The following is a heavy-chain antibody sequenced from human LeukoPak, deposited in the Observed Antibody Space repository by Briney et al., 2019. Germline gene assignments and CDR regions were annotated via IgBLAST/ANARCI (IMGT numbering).Heavy chain of an antibody. CDR3: ARVDWNYRFDY. CDR2: IYYSGST. D-gene: IGHD1-7*01. V-gene: IGHV4-30-4*07. Sequence: SETLSLTCAVSGGSISSGGYSWSWIRQPPGKGLEWIGYIYYSGSTYYNPSLKSRVTISVDTSKNQFSLKLSSVTAADTAVYYCARVDWNYRFDYWDQGTLVTVSS. CDR1: GGSISSGGYS. J-gene: IGHJ4*02.